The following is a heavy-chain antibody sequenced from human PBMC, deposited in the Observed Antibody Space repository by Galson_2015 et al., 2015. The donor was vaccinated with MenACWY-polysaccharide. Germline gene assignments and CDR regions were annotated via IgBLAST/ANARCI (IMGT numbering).Heavy chain of an antibody. Sequence: SETLSLTCTVSRGSIYSYYWSWIRQPAGKGLEWIGHISTSGSTIYHPSLQSRITLSLDTSNNQISLNLTSVTAADTAVYYCARVGYSGYDSRFEHWGQGTLVAVSS. CDR1: RGSIYSYY. J-gene: IGHJ4*02. CDR2: ISTSGST. CDR3: ARVGYSGYDSRFEH. V-gene: IGHV4-4*07. D-gene: IGHD5-12*01.